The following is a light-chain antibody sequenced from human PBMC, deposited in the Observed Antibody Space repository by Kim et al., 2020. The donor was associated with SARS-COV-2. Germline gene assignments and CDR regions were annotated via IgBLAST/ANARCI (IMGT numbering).Light chain of an antibody. CDR1: RGISNY. Sequence: EIQMTQSPSPLSASVGDRVTITCRASRGISNYLAWYQQKPGKLPKLLIYAASTLHTGVPSRFSGSGSGTDFTLTISSLQPEDVASYYYQKNYGAPRTFGQGTKVDIK. CDR2: AAS. V-gene: IGKV1-27*01. J-gene: IGKJ2*01. CDR3: QKNYGAPRT.